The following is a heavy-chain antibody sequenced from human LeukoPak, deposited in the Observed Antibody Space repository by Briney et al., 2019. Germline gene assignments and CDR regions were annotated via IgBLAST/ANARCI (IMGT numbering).Heavy chain of an antibody. D-gene: IGHD3-10*01. CDR2: IYTSGST. CDR3: ARAPPVYYYGSGSHYTKPYYYYMDV. CDR1: GGSISSYY. V-gene: IGHV4-4*09. J-gene: IGHJ6*03. Sequence: SETLSLTCTVSGGSISSYYWSWIRQPPGKGLEWIGYIYTSGSTNYNPSLKSRVTISVDTSKNQFSLKLSSVTAADTAVYYCARAPPVYYYGSGSHYTKPYYYYMDVWGKGTTVTVSS.